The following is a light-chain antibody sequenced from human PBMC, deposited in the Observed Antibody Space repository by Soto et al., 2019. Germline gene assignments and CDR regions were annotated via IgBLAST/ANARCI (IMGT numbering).Light chain of an antibody. Sequence: QSALTQPRSVSGSPGQAVTFSCTGTHSDVGGYDYVSWYQQLPGEAPKLIIYDVTKRPSGVPNRFSGSKSGNTASLTISGLQAEDEDDYFCSSFAGSYTHVFGSGTKVTVL. CDR1: HSDVGGYDY. CDR3: SSFAGSYTHV. V-gene: IGLV2-11*01. J-gene: IGLJ1*01. CDR2: DVT.